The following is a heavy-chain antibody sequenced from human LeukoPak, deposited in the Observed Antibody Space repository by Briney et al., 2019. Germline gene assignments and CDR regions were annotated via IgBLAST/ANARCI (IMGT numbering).Heavy chain of an antibody. D-gene: IGHD2-15*01. CDR2: INAGNGNT. Sequence: ASVKVSCKASGYTFTSYAMHWVRQAPGQRLEWMGWINAGNGNTKYSQKFQGRVTITRDTSASTAYTELSSLRSEDTAVYYCARDLVERRVKSYCSGGSCPSSWFDTWGQGTLVTVSS. CDR1: GYTFTSYA. CDR3: ARDLVERRVKSYCSGGSCPSSWFDT. V-gene: IGHV1-3*01. J-gene: IGHJ5*02.